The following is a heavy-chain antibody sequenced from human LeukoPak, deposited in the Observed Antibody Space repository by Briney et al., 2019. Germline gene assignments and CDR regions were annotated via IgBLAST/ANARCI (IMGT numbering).Heavy chain of an antibody. CDR2: IYYSGST. CDR1: GGSISSSSYF. V-gene: IGHV4-39*01. CDR3: ARLSAGYPFDY. Sequence: SETLSLTCTVSGGSISSSSYFWGWIRQPPGKGLELIGSIYYSGSTYYNPSLKTRVTISLDTSKNQSSLKLSSVTAADTAVYYCARLSAGYPFDYWGQGTLVTVSS. D-gene: IGHD3-10*01. J-gene: IGHJ4*02.